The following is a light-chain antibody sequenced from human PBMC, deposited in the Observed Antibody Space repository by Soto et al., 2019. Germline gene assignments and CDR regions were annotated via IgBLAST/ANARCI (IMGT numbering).Light chain of an antibody. J-gene: IGKJ4*01. CDR2: AAS. CDR1: ENVSTN. CDR3: QQYDLSSG. Sequence: EIVMTQSPATLSVSPGDRATLSCRASENVSTNLAWYQQKPGQAPRLLIYAASTRATGIPARFSGSGSGTEFTLTISSLLSEDFAVYYCQQYDLSSGFGGGTKVEIK. V-gene: IGKV3-15*01.